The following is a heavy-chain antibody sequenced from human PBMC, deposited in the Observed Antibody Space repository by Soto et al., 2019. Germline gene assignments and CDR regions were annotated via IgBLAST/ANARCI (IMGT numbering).Heavy chain of an antibody. D-gene: IGHD3-9*01. J-gene: IGHJ5*02. V-gene: IGHV3-64D*06. CDR2: ISSDGDIT. Sequence: PGGSLRLSCSASGFTFSEYSMHWVRQAPGKELQYVSTISSDGDITYYADSVKGRFTISRDNSKNTLYLQMNSLRPEDTAVYYCVKVSTFYDILTGYYSTNFFDPWGQGTLVTVSS. CDR3: VKVSTFYDILTGYYSTNFFDP. CDR1: GFTFSEYS.